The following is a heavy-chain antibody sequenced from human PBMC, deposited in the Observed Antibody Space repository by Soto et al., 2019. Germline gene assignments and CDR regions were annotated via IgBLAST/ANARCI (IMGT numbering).Heavy chain of an antibody. V-gene: IGHV4-31*01. J-gene: IGHJ4*02. CDR2: IYYSGST. CDR3: ASIYYDSSCYLNYFDY. Sequence: QVQLQESGPGLVKPSQTLSLTCTVSGGSISSGGYYWSWIRQHPGKGLEWIGYIYYSGSTYYNPSLKSQLTIQVVTSKNQFSLKLSSVTAADTAVYYCASIYYDSSCYLNYFDYWGQGTLVTVSS. D-gene: IGHD3-22*01. CDR1: GGSISSGGYY.